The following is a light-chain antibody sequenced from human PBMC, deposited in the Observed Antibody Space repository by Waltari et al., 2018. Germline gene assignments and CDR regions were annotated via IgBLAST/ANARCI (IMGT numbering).Light chain of an antibody. Sequence: IQMTQSPSSLSASVGDTVTITCQASQGIGNNLNWYQQKPGKAPKLLIYRVSSLQIGIPSRFSGSGSGADFTLTISSLQPEDFATYYCQQGYSYPWTFGQGTKVEIK. CDR1: QGIGNN. CDR3: QQGYSYPWT. J-gene: IGKJ1*01. V-gene: IGKV1-6*02. CDR2: RVS.